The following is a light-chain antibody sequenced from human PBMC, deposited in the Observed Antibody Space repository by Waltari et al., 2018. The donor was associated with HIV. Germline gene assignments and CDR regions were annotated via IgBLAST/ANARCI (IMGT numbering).Light chain of an antibody. V-gene: IGKV3-20*01. CDR3: QQYGSSPQT. CDR1: QSVSSTY. J-gene: IGKJ1*01. Sequence: EIVLTQSPGTLSLSPGDRATLSCRAIQSVSSTYLAWYEQKPGQAPRLLIYCASSRATGIPDRFSGSGSGTDFTLTISRLEPEDFAVYYCQQYGSSPQTFGQGTKVEIK. CDR2: CAS.